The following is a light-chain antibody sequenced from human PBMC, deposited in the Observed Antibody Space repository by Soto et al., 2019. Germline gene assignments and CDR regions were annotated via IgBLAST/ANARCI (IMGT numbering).Light chain of an antibody. CDR3: QQYGSSPST. V-gene: IGKV3-20*01. CDR2: GAS. J-gene: IGKJ1*01. Sequence: EIGLTQSPGTLSLSPGERATLSCRASQSVSSNYITWYQQKPGQAPRRLIFGASSRATGIPDRFSGSGSGTDFTLTISRLEPEDFAVYYCQQYGSSPSTFGQGTKVDIK. CDR1: QSVSSNY.